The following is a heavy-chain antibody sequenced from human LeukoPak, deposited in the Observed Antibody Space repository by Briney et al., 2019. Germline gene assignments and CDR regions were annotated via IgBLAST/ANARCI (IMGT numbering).Heavy chain of an antibody. J-gene: IGHJ4*02. CDR2: MNPNSGNT. D-gene: IGHD3-9*01. V-gene: IGHV1-8*01. Sequence: GASVTVSFKASGYTFTSYDINWVRQATGQGLEWMGWMNPNSGNTGYAQKFQGRVTMTRNTSISTAYMELSSLRSEDTAVYYCATAAYYGSLTGSNFFDNWGQGTLVTVSS. CDR3: ATAAYYGSLTGSNFFDN. CDR1: GYTFTSYD.